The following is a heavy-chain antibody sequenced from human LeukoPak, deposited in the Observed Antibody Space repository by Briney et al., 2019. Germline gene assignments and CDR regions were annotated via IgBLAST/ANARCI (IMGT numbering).Heavy chain of an antibody. CDR3: ATSTVTHTRDP. D-gene: IGHD1-1*01. J-gene: IGHJ5*02. CDR2: INPSSGAT. V-gene: IGHV1-2*02. CDR1: GYTFTDFY. Sequence: ASVRVSCKASGYTFTDFYLNWVRQAPGQGLAWMAWINPSSGATSYAEKFQGRVTMTWDTSISTAYTELLGLRSDDTAVYYCATSTVTHTRDPWGQGTLVTVSS.